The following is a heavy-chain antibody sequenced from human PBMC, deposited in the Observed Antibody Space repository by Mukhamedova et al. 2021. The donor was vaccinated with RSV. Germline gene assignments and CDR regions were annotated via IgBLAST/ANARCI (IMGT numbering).Heavy chain of an antibody. V-gene: IGHV3-49*02. CDR3: TRSSAQFAKFDY. Sequence: EYSASVKGRFTISRDDSKSIAYLQMNSRKTEDTAVYFCTRSSAQFAKFDYWGQGTLVTVSS. J-gene: IGHJ4*02. D-gene: IGHD4/OR15-4a*01.